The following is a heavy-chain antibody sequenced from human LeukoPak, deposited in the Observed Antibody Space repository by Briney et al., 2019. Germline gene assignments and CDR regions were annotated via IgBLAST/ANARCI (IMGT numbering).Heavy chain of an antibody. V-gene: IGHV3-53*01. CDR2: IYSGGST. Sequence: GGSLRLSCAASGFTVSNNYMSWVRQAPGKGLDWVSVIYSGGSTYYADSVKGRFTISRDSSRNTLYLQMNSLRAEDTAVYYCAIVEMTTSAEYFQHWGQGTLVTVPS. J-gene: IGHJ1*01. D-gene: IGHD5-24*01. CDR1: GFTVSNNY. CDR3: AIVEMTTSAEYFQH.